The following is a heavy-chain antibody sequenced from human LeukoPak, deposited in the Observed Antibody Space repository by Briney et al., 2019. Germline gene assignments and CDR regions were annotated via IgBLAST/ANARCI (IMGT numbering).Heavy chain of an antibody. J-gene: IGHJ4*02. CDR3: ARFGITVVRGGKYYFDY. V-gene: IGHV4-59*08. Sequence: SETLSLTCTVSGGSISNYYWSWIRQPPGKGLEWIGHIYYGGATKYNPSLKSRITISVDTSKNQFSLMLSSVTAADTAVYYCARFGITVVRGGKYYFDYRGQGTLVTVSS. CDR2: IYYGGAT. D-gene: IGHD3-10*01. CDR1: GGSISNYY.